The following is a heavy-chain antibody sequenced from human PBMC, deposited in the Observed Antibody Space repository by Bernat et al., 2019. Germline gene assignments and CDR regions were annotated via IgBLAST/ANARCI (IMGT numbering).Heavy chain of an antibody. CDR3: ASRTVTRPNDAFDI. CDR2: ISSSSSYI. D-gene: IGHD4-11*01. J-gene: IGHJ3*02. Sequence: EVQLVESGGGLVKPGGSLRLSCAASGFTFSSYSMNRVRQAPGKGLEWVSSISSSSSYIYYADSVKGRFTISRDNAKNSLYLQMNSLRAEDTAVYYCASRTVTRPNDAFDIWGQGTMVTVSS. CDR1: GFTFSSYS. V-gene: IGHV3-21*01.